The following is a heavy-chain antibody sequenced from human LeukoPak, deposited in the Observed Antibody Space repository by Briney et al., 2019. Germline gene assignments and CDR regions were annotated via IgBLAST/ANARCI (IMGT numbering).Heavy chain of an antibody. D-gene: IGHD6-13*01. CDR3: ARDYLFMAAAGTLDP. V-gene: IGHV1-3*01. CDR2: INAGNGNT. Sequence: ASVKVSCKASGYTFTSYAMHWVRQAPGQRLEWMGWINAGNGNTKYSQKFQGRVTITRDTSASTAYMELSSLRSEDTAVYYCARDYLFMAAAGTLDPWGQGTLVTVSS. J-gene: IGHJ5*02. CDR1: GYTFTSYA.